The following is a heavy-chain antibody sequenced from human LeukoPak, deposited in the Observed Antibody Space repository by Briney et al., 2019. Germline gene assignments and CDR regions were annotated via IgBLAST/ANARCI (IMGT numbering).Heavy chain of an antibody. V-gene: IGHV3-21*01. Sequence: GGSLRLSCAASGFTFSSYSMNWVRQAPGKGPEWVSSISSSSSYIYYADSVKGRFTISRDNAKNSLYLQMNSLRAEDTAVYYCARDLGYSGSYYHPEFFDYWGQGTLVTVSS. CDR1: GFTFSSYS. J-gene: IGHJ4*02. CDR2: ISSSSSYI. D-gene: IGHD1-26*01. CDR3: ARDLGYSGSYYHPEFFDY.